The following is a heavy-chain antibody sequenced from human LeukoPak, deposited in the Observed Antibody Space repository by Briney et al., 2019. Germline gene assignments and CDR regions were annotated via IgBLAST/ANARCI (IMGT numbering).Heavy chain of an antibody. CDR1: GDSINSLD. CDR3: TKDVVSNSKAFDY. J-gene: IGHJ4*02. CDR2: ISGSGDST. D-gene: IGHD2-8*01. V-gene: IGHV3-23*01. Sequence: PSETLSLTCTVSGDSINSLDLWSWVRQPPGKGLEWVSSISGSGDSTYYADSVKGRFTISRDNSQSTLYLEVNSLRADDTAVYYCTKDVVSNSKAFDYWGQGTLVTVSS.